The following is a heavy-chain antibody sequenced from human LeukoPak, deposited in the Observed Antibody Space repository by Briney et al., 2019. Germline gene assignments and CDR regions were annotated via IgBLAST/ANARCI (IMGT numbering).Heavy chain of an antibody. CDR2: IYYSGST. D-gene: IGHD5-18*01. Sequence: PSETLSLTCTVSGGSISSYYWSWIRQPPGKGLEWIGYIYYSGSTNHNPSLKSRVTISVDTSKNQFSLKLSSVTAADTAVYYCARRAYSYGYYYGMDVWGQGTTVTVSS. V-gene: IGHV4-59*08. CDR3: ARRAYSYGYYYGMDV. CDR1: GGSISSYY. J-gene: IGHJ6*02.